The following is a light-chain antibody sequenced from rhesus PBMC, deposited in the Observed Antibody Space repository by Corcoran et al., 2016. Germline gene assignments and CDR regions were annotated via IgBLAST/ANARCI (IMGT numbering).Light chain of an antibody. V-gene: IGLV3-44*01. Sequence: SYVLTQPPSVSVSPGQTARITCGGENIGSEGVHWYQQTPPQAPVLVIYRDNERPSGIPEQFSGSKSGNTATLSISGVEAGDEADYYWQVGDISNEHDVFGSGTKLTVL. CDR1: NIGSEG. CDR2: RDN. CDR3: QVGDISNEHDV. J-gene: IGLJ6*01.